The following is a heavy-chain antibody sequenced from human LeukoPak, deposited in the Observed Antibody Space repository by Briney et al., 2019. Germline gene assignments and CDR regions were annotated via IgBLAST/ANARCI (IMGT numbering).Heavy chain of an antibody. CDR1: GFTFSSYA. CDR2: ISYDGSNK. V-gene: IGHV3-30-3*01. D-gene: IGHD6-19*01. Sequence: GGSLRLSCAASGFTFSSYAMHWVRQAPGKGLEWVAVISYDGSNKYYADSVKGRFTISRDNSKNTLYLQMNSLRAEDTAVYYCARTPTRYXXXKFDYWGQGTLVTVSS. J-gene: IGHJ4*02. CDR3: ARTPTRYXXXKFDY.